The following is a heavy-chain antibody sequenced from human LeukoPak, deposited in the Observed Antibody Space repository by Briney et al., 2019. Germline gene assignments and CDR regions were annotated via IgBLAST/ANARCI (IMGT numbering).Heavy chain of an antibody. CDR2: IGGSGATT. CDR1: GFSFSAYG. J-gene: IGHJ6*03. D-gene: IGHD2-2*01. V-gene: IGHV3-23*01. Sequence: GGSLRLSCAASGFSFSAYGMNWVRQSPGKGLEWVSAIGGSGATTYYADSVRGRFTISRDNSKNTMYLQMSSLRSEDTAVYYCAADQGKYCSSPSYCAKCYYYYMDVWGKGTTVTVSS. CDR3: AADQGKYCSSPSYCAKCYYYYMDV.